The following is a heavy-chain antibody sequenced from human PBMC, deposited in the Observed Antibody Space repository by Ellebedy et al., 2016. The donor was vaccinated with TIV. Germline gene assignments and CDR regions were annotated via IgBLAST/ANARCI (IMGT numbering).Heavy chain of an antibody. CDR3: ARDAALGYCSSTSCPIWASRGMDV. CDR1: GGTFSSYA. Sequence: ASVKVSCKASGGTFSSYAISWVRQAPGQGLEWMGGIIPIFGTANYAQKFQGRVTITADESTSTAYMELSSLRSEDTAVYYCARDAALGYCSSTSCPIWASRGMDVWGQGTTVTVSS. V-gene: IGHV1-69*13. CDR2: IIPIFGTA. J-gene: IGHJ6*02. D-gene: IGHD2-2*01.